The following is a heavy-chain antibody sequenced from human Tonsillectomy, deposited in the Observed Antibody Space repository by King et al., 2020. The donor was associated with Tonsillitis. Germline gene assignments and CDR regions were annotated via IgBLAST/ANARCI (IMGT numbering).Heavy chain of an antibody. CDR1: GSSIISAANY. CDR2: IFHRGST. J-gene: IGHJ3*02. V-gene: IGHV4-39*02. CDR3: EKEVGDRVLGYVSEM. Sequence: QLPYSFPGLVNPSDTLSLTCTVSGSSIISAANYWAWIRQPPGQGLEWLGNIFHRGSTYYNPSLESRVTMSIDTSNSQFSLKLSSVTASDTAVYYGEKEVGDRVLGYVSEMWGKGTMVTV. D-gene: IGHD1-26*01.